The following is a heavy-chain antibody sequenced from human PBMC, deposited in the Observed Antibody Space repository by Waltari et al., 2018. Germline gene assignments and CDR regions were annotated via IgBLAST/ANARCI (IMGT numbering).Heavy chain of an antibody. CDR2: ASFDGSTT. CDR1: GFSLSHFG. J-gene: IGHJ5*02. D-gene: IGHD3-10*01. Sequence: QVQLVESGGGVVQPGMSLRLSCAASGFSLSHFGMHWVRQAPGKGLGWLALASFDGSTTYYADSVRGRFTISRDNSKNTLYLDINTLRVDDTAIYYCAKDAFGNTYLDHWGQGTLVTVSS. CDR3: AKDAFGNTYLDH. V-gene: IGHV3-30*18.